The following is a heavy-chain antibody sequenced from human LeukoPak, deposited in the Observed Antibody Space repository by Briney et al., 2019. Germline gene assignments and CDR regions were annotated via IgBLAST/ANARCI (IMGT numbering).Heavy chain of an antibody. V-gene: IGHV1-18*01. D-gene: IGHD3-3*01. CDR1: GYTFTSYG. CDR2: ISAYNGNT. Sequence: ASVKVSCKASGYTFTSYGISWVRQAPGQGLEWMGWISAYNGNTNYAQKLQGRVTMTTDTSTSTAYMELRSLRSDDTAVYYCARDSRTIFGEEAFDIWGQGTMVTVSS. J-gene: IGHJ3*02. CDR3: ARDSRTIFGEEAFDI.